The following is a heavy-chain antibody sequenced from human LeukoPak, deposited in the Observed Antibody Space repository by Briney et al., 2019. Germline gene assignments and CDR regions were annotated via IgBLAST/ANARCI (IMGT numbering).Heavy chain of an antibody. D-gene: IGHD3-22*01. CDR2: ISAYNGDT. CDR3: ARGDPYYYDSSGSFDY. CDR1: GYSFTSYG. J-gene: IGHJ4*02. Sequence: GASVKVSCKASGYSFTSYGFSWVRQAPGQGLEWMGWISAYNGDTNYAQKLQGRVTMTTDTSTSTAYMELRSLRSDDTAVYYCARGDPYYYDSSGSFDYWGQGTLVTVSS. V-gene: IGHV1-18*01.